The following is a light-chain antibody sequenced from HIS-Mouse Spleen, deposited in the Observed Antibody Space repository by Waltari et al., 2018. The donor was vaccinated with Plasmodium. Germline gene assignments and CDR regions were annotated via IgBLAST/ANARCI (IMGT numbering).Light chain of an antibody. J-gene: IGLJ3*02. CDR1: SDINVGSYN. Sequence: QPVLTQPPSSSASPGDSARLTCTLPSDINVGSYNIYWYQPTPGSPPRYLLYYYSDSDKGQGSGVPSRFSGSKDASANTGILLISGLQSEDEADYYCMIWPSNASGVFGGGTKLTVL. CDR2: YYSDSDK. V-gene: IGLV5-37*01. CDR3: MIWPSNASGV.